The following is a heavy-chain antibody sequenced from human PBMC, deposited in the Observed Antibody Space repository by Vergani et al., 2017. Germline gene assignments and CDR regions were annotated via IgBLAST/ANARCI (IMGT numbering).Heavy chain of an antibody. J-gene: IGHJ5*02. Sequence: QVQLVQSGAEVKKPGASVKVSCKASGYTFTSYGISWVRQAPGQGLEWMGWISAYNGNTNYAQKLQGRVTITRDTSASTAYMELSSLRSEDTAVYYCASVAVAGTRGHYNWFDPWGQGTLVTVSS. D-gene: IGHD6-19*01. CDR1: GYTFTSYG. CDR2: ISAYNGNT. CDR3: ASVAVAGTRGHYNWFDP. V-gene: IGHV1-18*04.